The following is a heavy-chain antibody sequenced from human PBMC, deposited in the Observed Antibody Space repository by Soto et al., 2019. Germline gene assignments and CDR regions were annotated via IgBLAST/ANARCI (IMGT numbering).Heavy chain of an antibody. Sequence: GGSLRLSCAASGFTFSSYGMHWVRQAPGKGLEWVAVISYDGSNKYYADSVKGRFTISRDNSKNTLYLQMNSLRAEDTAVYYCAKDRAGYSSGWYGRRIVDYWGQGTLVTVSS. CDR1: GFTFSSYG. J-gene: IGHJ4*02. V-gene: IGHV3-30*18. D-gene: IGHD6-19*01. CDR2: ISYDGSNK. CDR3: AKDRAGYSSGWYGRRIVDY.